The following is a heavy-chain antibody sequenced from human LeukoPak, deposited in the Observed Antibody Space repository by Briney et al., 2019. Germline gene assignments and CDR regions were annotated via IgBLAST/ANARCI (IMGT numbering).Heavy chain of an antibody. Sequence: SETLSLTCAVYGGSFSGHYWSWIRQPPGKGLEWIGEINHSGSTNYNPSLKSRVTISVDTSKNQFSLKLSSVTAADTAVYYCARALYDYVWGSYPTYWGQGTLVTVSS. CDR2: INHSGST. D-gene: IGHD3-16*02. J-gene: IGHJ4*02. V-gene: IGHV4-34*01. CDR3: ARALYDYVWGSYPTY. CDR1: GGSFSGHY.